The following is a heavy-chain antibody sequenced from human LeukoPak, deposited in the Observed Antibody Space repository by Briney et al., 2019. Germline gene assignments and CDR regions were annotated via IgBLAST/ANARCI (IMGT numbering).Heavy chain of an antibody. J-gene: IGHJ5*01. V-gene: IGHV3-7*01. CDR3: ARWGVSAGLDS. CDR1: GFTLSGYW. CDR2: MKPDGSAT. Sequence: GGSLRLSCAASGFTLSGYWMGWVRQAPGEGLEWVANMKPDGSATYYVDSVKGRFTISRDNAKSLLYLQMNSLRAEDSALYYCARWGVSAGLDSWGQGTLVTVSS. D-gene: IGHD3-10*01.